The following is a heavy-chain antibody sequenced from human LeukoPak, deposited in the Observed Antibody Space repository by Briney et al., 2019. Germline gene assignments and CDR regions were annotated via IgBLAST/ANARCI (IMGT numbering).Heavy chain of an antibody. CDR3: AKRPFESIGPFDS. V-gene: IGHV3-23*01. CDR2: IPSGGGT. CDR1: GFTFSTYG. D-gene: IGHD2-15*01. J-gene: IGHJ4*02. Sequence: PGGSLRLSCAASGFTFSTYGMSWVRQAPGKGLQWVSTIPSGGGTYYADSVKGRFTISRDNSKNTLYLQMNSLQSEDTAVYYCAKRPFESIGPFDSWGLGTLVTVSS.